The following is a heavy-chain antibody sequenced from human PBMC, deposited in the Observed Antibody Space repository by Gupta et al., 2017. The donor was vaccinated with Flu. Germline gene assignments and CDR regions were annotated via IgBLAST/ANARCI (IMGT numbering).Heavy chain of an antibody. V-gene: IGHV3-23*01. J-gene: IGHJ4*02. CDR1: GFTFSSYA. CDR3: AKASGLPRGSGWSNTNFDY. CDR2: ISGSGGST. Sequence: EVQLLESGGGLVQPGGSLRLSCAASGFTFSSYAMSWVRQAPGKGLEWVSAISGSGGSTYYADSVKGRFTISRDNSKNTLYLQMNSLRAEDTAVYYCAKASGLPRGSGWSNTNFDYWGQGTLVTVSS. D-gene: IGHD6-19*01.